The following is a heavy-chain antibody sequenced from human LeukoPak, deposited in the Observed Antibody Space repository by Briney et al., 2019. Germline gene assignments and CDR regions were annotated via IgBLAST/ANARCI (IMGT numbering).Heavy chain of an antibody. D-gene: IGHD3-9*01. CDR3: ARPRPTGYYSNWFDP. CDR2: IYYSGST. CDR1: GGSISSSSYY. V-gene: IGHV4-39*01. Sequence: KPSETLSLTCTVSGGSISSSSYYWGWIRQPPGQGLEWIGSIYYSGSTYYNPSLKSRVTISVDTSKNQFSLKLSSVTAADTAVYYCARPRPTGYYSNWFDPWGQGTLVTVSS. J-gene: IGHJ5*02.